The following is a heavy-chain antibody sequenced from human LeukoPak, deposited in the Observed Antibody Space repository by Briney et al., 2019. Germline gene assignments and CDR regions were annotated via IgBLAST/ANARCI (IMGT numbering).Heavy chain of an antibody. J-gene: IGHJ3*02. V-gene: IGHV3-7*01. CDR3: ARASHLVRGPTLRRAFCGGFDI. Sequence: GGSLRLSCTASGFTFNTYCMSWVPQAPGGGPEWVANIDEEGNEEYYMDSVKGRFTVPRDNTTNSFSIHMNSLRAEDTAVYYCARASHLVRGPTLRRAFCGGFDIWGQGTMVTVSS. CDR2: IDEEGNEE. CDR1: GFTFNTYC. D-gene: IGHD3-10*01.